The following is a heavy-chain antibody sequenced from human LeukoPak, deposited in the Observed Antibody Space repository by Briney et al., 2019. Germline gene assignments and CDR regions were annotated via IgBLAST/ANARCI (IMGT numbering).Heavy chain of an antibody. J-gene: IGHJ4*02. D-gene: IGHD3-10*01. Sequence: PGGSLRLSCAASGFTFSSYWMSWVRQAPGKGLEWVANIKQDGSEKYYVDSVKGRFTISRDNAKNSLYLQMNSLRAEDTAVYYCARGVGASWYGSGSLFDYWGQGTLVTVSS. CDR1: GFTFSSYW. CDR2: IKQDGSEK. V-gene: IGHV3-7*01. CDR3: ARGVGASWYGSGSLFDY.